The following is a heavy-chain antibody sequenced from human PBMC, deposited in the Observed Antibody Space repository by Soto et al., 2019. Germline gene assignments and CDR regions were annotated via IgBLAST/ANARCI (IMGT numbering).Heavy chain of an antibody. J-gene: IGHJ4*02. D-gene: IGHD5-12*01. CDR2: INYSGST. CDR1: GGSFSGYY. CDR3: ARVRSGYDMPASYFDY. Sequence: SETLSLTCAVYGGSFSGYYWSWIRQPPGKGLEWIGEINYSGSTNYNPSLKSRVTISVDTSKNQFSLKLSSVTAADTAVYYCARVRSGYDMPASYFDYWGQGTLVTVSS. V-gene: IGHV4-34*01.